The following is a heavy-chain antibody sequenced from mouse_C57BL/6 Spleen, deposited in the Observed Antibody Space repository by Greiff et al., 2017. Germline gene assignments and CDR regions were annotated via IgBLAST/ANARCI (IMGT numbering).Heavy chain of an antibody. CDR2: INPTNGGT. CDR3: ARSDDYDEGDY. Sequence: DVQLQESGPVLVKPGASVKMSCKASGYTFTDYYMNWVKQSHGKSLEWIGVINPTNGGTSYNQKFKGKATLTVDKSSSTAYMELNSLTSDDSAVYYCARSDDYDEGDYWGQGTTLTVSS. J-gene: IGHJ2*01. D-gene: IGHD2-4*01. CDR1: GYTFTDYY. V-gene: IGHV1-19*01.